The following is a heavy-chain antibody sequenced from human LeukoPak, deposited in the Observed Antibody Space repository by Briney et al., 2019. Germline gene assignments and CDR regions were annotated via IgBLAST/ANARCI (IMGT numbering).Heavy chain of an antibody. V-gene: IGHV1-69*06. CDR3: ARDRSGGSLTTLYDY. CDR2: IIPIFGTT. J-gene: IGHJ4*02. Sequence: SVKVSCKASGGTFSSYAISWVRQAPGQGLEWMGGIIPIFGTTNYAQKFQGRVTIVADKSTSTAYMELSSLRSEDTAVYYCARDRSGGSLTTLYDYWGQGTLVTVSS. CDR1: GGTFSSYA. D-gene: IGHD2-15*01.